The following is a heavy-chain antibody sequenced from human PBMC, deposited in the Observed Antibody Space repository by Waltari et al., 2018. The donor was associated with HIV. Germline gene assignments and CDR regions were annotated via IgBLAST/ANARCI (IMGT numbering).Heavy chain of an antibody. D-gene: IGHD2-8*01. V-gene: IGHV3-7*01. CDR2: RKQNGSEN. CDR3: ARMGLMMYAIGAFDI. J-gene: IGHJ3*02. Sequence: EVQLVESGGGLVQPGGSLRLSCAASGFTFSLYWMSWVRQAPGKGVEWGANRKQNGSENREVDSVKGRCTISRDNAKKSLYLQMNSLGAEDTAVYYCARMGLMMYAIGAFDIWGQGTIVTVSS. CDR1: GFTFSLYW.